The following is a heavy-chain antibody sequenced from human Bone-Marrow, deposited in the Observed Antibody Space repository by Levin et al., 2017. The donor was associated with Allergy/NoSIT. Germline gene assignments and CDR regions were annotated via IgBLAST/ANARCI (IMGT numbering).Heavy chain of an antibody. V-gene: IGHV3-53*01. CDR3: ARGWFGELLSH. J-gene: IGHJ4*02. CDR2: IYSGGST. CDR1: GFTVSSNY. Sequence: PGGSLRLSCAASGFTVSSNYMSWVRQAPGKGPEWVSVIYSGGSTYYADSVKCRFTISRDNSKNTLYLQMNSLRAEETAVYYCARGWFGELLSHWGQGTLVTVSS. D-gene: IGHD3-10*01.